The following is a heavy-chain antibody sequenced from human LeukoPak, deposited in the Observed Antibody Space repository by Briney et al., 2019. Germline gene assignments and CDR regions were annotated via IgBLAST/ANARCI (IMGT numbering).Heavy chain of an antibody. Sequence: GGSLRLSCETAGSTFSSYVMHWVRRTPGKGLVWVSRISHDGIISYADSVKGRFTISRDNAKNTLTLQMNSLRVEDTAVYFCARDWVYKIDYWGRGTLVTVSS. J-gene: IGHJ4*02. CDR3: ARDWVYKIDY. V-gene: IGHV3-74*01. CDR1: GSTFSSYV. D-gene: IGHD5-24*01. CDR2: ISHDGII.